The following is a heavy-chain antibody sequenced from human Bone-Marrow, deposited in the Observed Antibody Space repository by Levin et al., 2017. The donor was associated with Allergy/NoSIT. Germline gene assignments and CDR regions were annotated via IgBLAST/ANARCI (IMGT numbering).Heavy chain of an antibody. D-gene: IGHD3-22*01. V-gene: IGHV3-21*01. CDR1: GFTFSSYS. Sequence: GESLKISCAASGFTFSSYSMNWVRQAPGKGLEWVSSISSSSSYIYYADSVKGRFTISRDNAKNSLYLQMNSLRAEDTAVYYCARAPIKGYYDSRGYAPLDYWGQGTLVTVSS. CDR3: ARAPIKGYYDSRGYAPLDY. CDR2: ISSSSSYI. J-gene: IGHJ4*02.